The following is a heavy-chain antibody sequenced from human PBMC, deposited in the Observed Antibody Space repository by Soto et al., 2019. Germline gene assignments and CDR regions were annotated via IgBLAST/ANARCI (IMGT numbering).Heavy chain of an antibody. CDR2: IKQDGSEK. CDR3: ARDKYYYESSLYRLYDY. Sequence: GGSLRLSCAASGFSFSSYWMSWVRQAPGKGLEWVANIKQDGSEKYYVDSVKGRFTISRDNPRKSLFLQMNSLRADDAAVYYCARDKYYYESSLYRLYDYWGQGTLVTVSS. J-gene: IGHJ4*02. V-gene: IGHV3-7*01. CDR1: GFSFSSYW. D-gene: IGHD3-22*01.